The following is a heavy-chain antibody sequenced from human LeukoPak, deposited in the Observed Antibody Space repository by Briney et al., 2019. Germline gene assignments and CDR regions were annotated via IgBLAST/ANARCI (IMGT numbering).Heavy chain of an antibody. CDR2: INPSGGST. J-gene: IGHJ4*02. CDR3: AKHSPAAILEGSYFDY. D-gene: IGHD2-2*02. Sequence: ASVKVSCKASGYTFTSYYMHWVRQAPGQGLEWMGIINPSGGSTSYAQKFQGRVTMTRDTSTSTVYMELSSLRAEDTAVYYCAKHSPAAILEGSYFDYWGQGTLVTVSS. V-gene: IGHV1-46*01. CDR1: GYTFTSYY.